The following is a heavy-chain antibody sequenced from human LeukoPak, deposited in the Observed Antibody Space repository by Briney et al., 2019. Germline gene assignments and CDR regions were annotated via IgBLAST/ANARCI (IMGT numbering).Heavy chain of an antibody. Sequence: GGSLRLSCAASGFTFSSYAMSWVRQAPGKGLEWVSAISGSGGSTYYADSVKGRFTISRDNSKNTLYLQMNSLGAEDTAVYYCAKTPSYYGSGSYPSDYWGQGTLVTVSS. CDR1: GFTFSSYA. J-gene: IGHJ4*02. CDR2: ISGSGGST. CDR3: AKTPSYYGSGSYPSDY. D-gene: IGHD3-10*01. V-gene: IGHV3-23*01.